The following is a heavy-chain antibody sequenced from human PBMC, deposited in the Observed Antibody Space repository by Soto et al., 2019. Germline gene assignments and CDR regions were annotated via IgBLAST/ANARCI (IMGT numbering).Heavy chain of an antibody. D-gene: IGHD3-22*01. V-gene: IGHV4-39*01. J-gene: IGHJ4*02. CDR3: ARHARPYYYDSSGYYAWGYFDY. CDR2: IYYSGST. Sequence: SDTLSLTCTVSGGSISSSSYYWGWIRQPPGKGLEWIGSIYYSGSTYYNPSLKSRVTISVDTSKNQFSLKLSSVTAADTAVYYCARHARPYYYDSSGYYAWGYFDYWGQGTLVTVSS. CDR1: GGSISSSSYY.